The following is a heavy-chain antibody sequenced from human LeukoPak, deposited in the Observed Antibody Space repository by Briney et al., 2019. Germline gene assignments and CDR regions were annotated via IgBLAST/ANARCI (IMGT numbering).Heavy chain of an antibody. D-gene: IGHD3-16*01. CDR2: MSAGGTST. CDR3: AKMRGIVITFGGVIFDS. J-gene: IGHJ4*02. Sequence: GGSLRLSCVASGFTFSIYSMSWVRQAPGKGLEWVSGMSAGGTSTYYADSVKGRFTISRDNSKNTLYLHMNSLRAEDTAIYYCAKMRGIVITFGGVIFDSWGQGTLATVSS. V-gene: IGHV3-23*01. CDR1: GFTFSIYS.